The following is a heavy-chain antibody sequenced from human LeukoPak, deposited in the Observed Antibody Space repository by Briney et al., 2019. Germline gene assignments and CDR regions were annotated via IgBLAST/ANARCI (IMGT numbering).Heavy chain of an antibody. CDR1: GFTFSSYE. D-gene: IGHD3-3*01. Sequence: GGSLRLSCAASGFTFSSYEMNWVRQAPGKGLEWVSYISSSGSTIYHADSVKGRFTISRDNSKNTLYLQMNSLRAEDTAVYYCAKGRRTIFGVVIPNWYFDLWGRGTLVTVSS. V-gene: IGHV3-48*03. J-gene: IGHJ2*01. CDR3: AKGRRTIFGVVIPNWYFDL. CDR2: ISSSGSTI.